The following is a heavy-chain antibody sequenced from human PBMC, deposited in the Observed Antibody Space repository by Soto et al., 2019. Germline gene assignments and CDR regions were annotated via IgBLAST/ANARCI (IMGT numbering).Heavy chain of an antibody. CDR1: GFTFSSYA. J-gene: IGHJ3*02. D-gene: IGHD6-19*01. V-gene: IGHV3-64*01. CDR3: ARTGIAVAGTAFDI. Sequence: PGGSLRLSCAASGFTFSSYAMHWVRQAPGKGLEYVSAISSNGGSTYYANSVEGRFTISRDNSKNTLYLQMGSLRAEDMAVYYCARTGIAVAGTAFDIWGQGTMVTVSS. CDR2: ISSNGGST.